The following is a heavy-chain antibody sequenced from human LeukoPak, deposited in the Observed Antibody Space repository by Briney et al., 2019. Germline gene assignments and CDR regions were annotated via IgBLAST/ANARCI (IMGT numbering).Heavy chain of an antibody. Sequence: PSETLSLTCTVSGGSIDSYYWSWIRQPPGKGLEWVGYIYYTGSTEYHPSLKSRVTISLDTSKNQFSLKLTSVTAADTAVYYCARVYQSAEYYFDYWGQGNLVSVSS. J-gene: IGHJ4*02. V-gene: IGHV4-59*01. CDR1: GGSIDSYY. CDR3: ARVYQSAEYYFDY. D-gene: IGHD2-2*01. CDR2: IYYTGST.